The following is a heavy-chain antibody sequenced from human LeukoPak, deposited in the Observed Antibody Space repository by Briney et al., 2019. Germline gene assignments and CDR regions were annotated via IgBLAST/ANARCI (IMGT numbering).Heavy chain of an antibody. D-gene: IGHD3-3*01. V-gene: IGHV4-59*01. CDR2: IYYSGST. Sequence: SETLSLTCTVSGGSISSYYWSWIRQPPGKGLEWIGYIYYSGSTNYNPSLKSRVTISVDTSKNQFSLKLSSVTAADTAVYYCARVGRTYYDFWSPHVFDIWGQGTMVTVSS. CDR1: GGSISSYY. J-gene: IGHJ3*02. CDR3: ARVGRTYYDFWSPHVFDI.